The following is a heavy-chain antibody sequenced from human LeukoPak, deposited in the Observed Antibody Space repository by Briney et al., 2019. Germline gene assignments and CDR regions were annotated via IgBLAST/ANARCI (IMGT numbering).Heavy chain of an antibody. Sequence: GGSLRLSCAASAFTFGSYAMHWVRQAPGKGLEWVAVIAHDETNRFYADSVKCRFTISRDNSMNTLYLRMNSLRPEETAVYFCARDLLPGDPDYFDYWGQGTLVTVSS. D-gene: IGHD2-15*01. CDR3: ARDLLPGDPDYFDY. CDR2: IAHDETNR. J-gene: IGHJ4*02. CDR1: AFTFGSYA. V-gene: IGHV3-30*04.